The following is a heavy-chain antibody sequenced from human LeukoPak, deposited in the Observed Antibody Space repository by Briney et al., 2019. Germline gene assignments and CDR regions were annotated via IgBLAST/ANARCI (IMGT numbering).Heavy chain of an antibody. CDR2: ISYDGSDK. V-gene: IGHV3-30*14. D-gene: IGHD3-22*01. J-gene: IGHJ4*02. Sequence: PGGSLRLSCAASGFTFSIYAMHWVRQAPGKGLEWVAVISYDGSDKYYADSVKGRFTISRDNSKNTLYLQMNSLRAEDTAVYYCARVHRYYYDSSGYYHYFDYWGQGTLVTVSS. CDR1: GFTFSIYA. CDR3: ARVHRYYYDSSGYYHYFDY.